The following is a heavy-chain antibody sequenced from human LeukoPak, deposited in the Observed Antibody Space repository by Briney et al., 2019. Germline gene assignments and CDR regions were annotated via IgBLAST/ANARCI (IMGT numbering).Heavy chain of an antibody. CDR1: GFTFSSYG. D-gene: IGHD2-15*01. V-gene: IGHV3-74*01. J-gene: IGHJ3*02. CDR2: INSDGSST. CDR3: ARDFEACSGGSCYSDAFDI. Sequence: PGGSLRLSCATSGFTFSSYGMHWVRQAPGKGLVWVSRINSDGSSTSYADSVKDRFTISRDNAKNTLYLQMNSLRAEDTAVYYCARDFEACSGGSCYSDAFDIWGQGTMVTVSS.